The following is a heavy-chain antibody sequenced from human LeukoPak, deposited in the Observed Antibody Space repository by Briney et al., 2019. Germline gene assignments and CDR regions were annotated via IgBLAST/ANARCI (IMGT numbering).Heavy chain of an antibody. CDR3: ASRSSIVAATVLFDY. Sequence: PGGSLRLSCAASGFTFSNYAMSWVRQAPGKGLEWVSYITGGGTRAYYADSVKGRFTISRDNSGYTLHLQMNSLRAEDTAVYYCASRSSIVAATVLFDYWGQGTLVTVSS. J-gene: IGHJ4*02. D-gene: IGHD6-13*01. CDR2: ITGGGTRA. CDR1: GFTFSNYA. V-gene: IGHV3-23*01.